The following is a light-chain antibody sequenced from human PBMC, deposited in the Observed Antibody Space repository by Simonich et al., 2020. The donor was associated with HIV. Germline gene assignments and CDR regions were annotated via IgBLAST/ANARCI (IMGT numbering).Light chain of an antibody. V-gene: IGKV4-1*01. CDR1: QSVLYSSNNTNY. J-gene: IGKJ1*01. CDR3: QQYYSTPPT. CDR2: WAS. Sequence: DIVMTQSPDSLAVSLGERATINCKSSQSVLYSSNNTNYLAWYQQKPGQPPKLLIYWASTRESGVPDRFSASGSGTDFPLTISSLQAEDVAIYYCQQYYSTPPTFGQGTKVEIK.